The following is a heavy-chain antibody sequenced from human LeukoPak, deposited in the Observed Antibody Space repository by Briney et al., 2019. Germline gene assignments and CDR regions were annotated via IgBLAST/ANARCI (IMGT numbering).Heavy chain of an antibody. J-gene: IGHJ3*02. CDR3: AKDRVRFSSRVDAFDI. D-gene: IGHD6-13*01. Sequence: GGSLRLSCVAYGFNFGDFSMNWVRQAPGKGLDWVSGISATSSYMYYGDSVKGRFTVSRDNAKNSLYLQMESLRVEDTAVYYCAKDRVRFSSRVDAFDIWGRGTMVTVSS. V-gene: IGHV3-21*01. CDR1: GFNFGDFS. CDR2: ISATSSYM.